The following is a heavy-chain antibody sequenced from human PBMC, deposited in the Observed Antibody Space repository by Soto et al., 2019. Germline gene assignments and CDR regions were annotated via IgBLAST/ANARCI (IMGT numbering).Heavy chain of an antibody. Sequence: GGSLSLFCAASGFTFSSYARSWVLQAPGKGLEWVSAISGSGGTTYYADPVKGRFTISSDNSKNTLYLQMNSLRAEDTAVYYCATDHDSSGYYYYSFDYWGQGTLVTVSS. CDR1: GFTFSSYA. D-gene: IGHD3-22*01. CDR2: ISGSGGTT. CDR3: ATDHDSSGYYYYSFDY. V-gene: IGHV3-23*01. J-gene: IGHJ4*02.